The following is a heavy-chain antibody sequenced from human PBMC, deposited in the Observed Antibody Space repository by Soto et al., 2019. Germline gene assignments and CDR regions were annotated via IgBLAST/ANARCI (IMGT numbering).Heavy chain of an antibody. CDR1: GFTFANHW. CDR3: AKANTIFGVAIEDYSYYYGMDV. D-gene: IGHD3-3*01. J-gene: IGHJ6*02. Sequence: GGSLRLSCAVPGFTFANHWMHWVRQAPGKGLEWVSRMNSDGSTTDYADSVKGRFTISRDNSKNTLYLQMNSLRAEDTAVYYCAKANTIFGVAIEDYSYYYGMDVWGQGTTVTVSS. V-gene: IGHV3-74*01. CDR2: MNSDGSTT.